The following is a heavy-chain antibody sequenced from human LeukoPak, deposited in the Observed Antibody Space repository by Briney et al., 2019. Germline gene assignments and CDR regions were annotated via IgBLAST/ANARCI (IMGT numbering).Heavy chain of an antibody. J-gene: IGHJ4*02. CDR1: GFTFSSYA. CDR2: ISGSGGNT. V-gene: IGHV3-23*01. Sequence: GGSLRLSCAASGFTFSSYAMSWVRQAPGKGLEWVSAISGSGGNTYNADSVKGRLTISRDNSKNTLYLQMNSLRAEDTAVYYCAKDPSQYCSSSTCYIDYWGQGTLVTVSS. D-gene: IGHD2-2*02. CDR3: AKDPSQYCSSSTCYIDY.